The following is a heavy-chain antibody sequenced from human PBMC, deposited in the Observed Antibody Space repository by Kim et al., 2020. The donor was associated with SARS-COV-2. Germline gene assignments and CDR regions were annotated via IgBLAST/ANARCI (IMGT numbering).Heavy chain of an antibody. CDR2: IYSGGST. J-gene: IGHJ4*02. CDR3: ASGPNYYDSSGYYVPYFDY. Sequence: GSLRLSCAASGFTVSSNYMSWVRQAPGKGLEWVSVIYSGGSTYYADSVKGRFTISRHNSKNTLYLQMNSLRAEDTAVYYCASGPNYYDSSGYYVPYFDYWGQGTLVTVSS. CDR1: GFTVSSNY. D-gene: IGHD3-22*01. V-gene: IGHV3-53*04.